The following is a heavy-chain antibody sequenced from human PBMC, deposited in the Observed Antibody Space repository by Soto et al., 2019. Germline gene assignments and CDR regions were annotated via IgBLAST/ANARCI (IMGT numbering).Heavy chain of an antibody. Sequence: VQLVQSGAEVKKPGASVKVSCNASGYSFSNYGINWVRQAPGQGLEWMGWISTYNGRTKDAQKVRGRVTLTTDTPTSTAYMELGSLISDDAAGYYCARDSGTYSGRFDVWGQGTLVTVSS. J-gene: IGHJ4*02. D-gene: IGHD1-26*01. CDR2: ISTYNGRT. CDR3: ARDSGTYSGRFDV. CDR1: GYSFSNYG. V-gene: IGHV1-18*01.